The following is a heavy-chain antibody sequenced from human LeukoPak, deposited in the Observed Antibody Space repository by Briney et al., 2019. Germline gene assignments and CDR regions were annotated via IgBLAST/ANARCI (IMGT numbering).Heavy chain of an antibody. CDR1: GYTLSDLS. J-gene: IGHJ4*02. CDR3: ATEYSGGYLYFDY. Sequence: GPSVNVSCKVSGYTLSDLSMHWVRQAPGKGLEWMGGFDLEDGEEMYAQRFQGRVTVTEDKSTETAYMQLRSLRSEDTAVYYCATEYSGGYLYFDYWGQGTLVTDSS. V-gene: IGHV1-24*01. CDR2: FDLEDGEE. D-gene: IGHD1-26*01.